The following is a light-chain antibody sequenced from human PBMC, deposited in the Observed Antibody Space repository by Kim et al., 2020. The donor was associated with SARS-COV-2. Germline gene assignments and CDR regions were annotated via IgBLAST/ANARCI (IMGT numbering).Light chain of an antibody. CDR3: CSYAGSYTYV. V-gene: IGLV2-11*01. CDR1: SSEVGGYNY. CDR2: DGS. Sequence: GQSVPISCTGTSSEVGGYNYVSWYQQHPGKAPKLIIYDGSKRPSGVPDRFSCSKSGNTASLTISGLQAEDEADYYCCSYAGSYTYVFGTGTKVTVL. J-gene: IGLJ1*01.